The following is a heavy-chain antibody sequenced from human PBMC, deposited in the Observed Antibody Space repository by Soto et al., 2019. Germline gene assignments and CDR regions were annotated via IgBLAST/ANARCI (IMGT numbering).Heavy chain of an antibody. V-gene: IGHV1-69*01. Sequence: QVQLVQSGAEVKKPGSSVKVSCTASGGTFSSYAISWVRQAPGQGLEWMGGIIPIFGTANYAQKFQGRVTITADESTSTAYMELSSLRSEDTAVYYCATFTYYYDSSGYYYRPDYYYYYGMDVWGQGTTVTVSS. CDR2: IIPIFGTA. CDR3: ATFTYYYDSSGYYYRPDYYYYYGMDV. CDR1: GGTFSSYA. D-gene: IGHD3-22*01. J-gene: IGHJ6*02.